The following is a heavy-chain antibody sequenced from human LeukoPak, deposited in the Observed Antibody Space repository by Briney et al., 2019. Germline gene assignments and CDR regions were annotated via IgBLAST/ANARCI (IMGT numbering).Heavy chain of an antibody. Sequence: ASVKVSCKASGYTFTGYYMHWVRQAPGQGLEWMGWINPNSGGTNYAQKFQGRVTMTRDTPISTAYMELSRLRSDDTAVYYCARDLFLEYSSPYYYYYYGMDVWGQGTTVTVSS. D-gene: IGHD6-6*01. CDR3: ARDLFLEYSSPYYYYYYGMDV. CDR2: INPNSGGT. CDR1: GYTFTGYY. J-gene: IGHJ6*02. V-gene: IGHV1-2*02.